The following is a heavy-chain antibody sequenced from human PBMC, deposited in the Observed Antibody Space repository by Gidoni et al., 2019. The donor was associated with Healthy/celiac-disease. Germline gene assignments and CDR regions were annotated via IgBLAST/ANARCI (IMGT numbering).Heavy chain of an antibody. CDR1: RFTFSRYR. V-gene: IGHV3-30*18. J-gene: IGHJ6*03. Sequence: QVQLVESGGGVVQPGGPLRLSCAASRFTFSRYRLHWVRPAPGKGLEWVAVISYDGSKKYYADSVKGRFTISRDNSKNTLYLQMNSLRAEDTAVYYCAKTGGITIFGGDYYMDVWGKGTTVTVSS. D-gene: IGHD3-3*01. CDR3: AKTGGITIFGGDYYMDV. CDR2: ISYDGSKK.